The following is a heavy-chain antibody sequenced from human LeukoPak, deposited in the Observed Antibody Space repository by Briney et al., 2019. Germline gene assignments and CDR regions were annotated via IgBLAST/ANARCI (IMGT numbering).Heavy chain of an antibody. D-gene: IGHD3-3*01. CDR2: IYPGDSDT. Sequence: GESLKISCQGSGYSFTSYWFGWVRQLPGKGLEWMGIIYPGDSDTRYSPSFQGQVTISADKSISTAYLQWSSLKASDTAMYYCATTAYDFWSGWFDYWGQGTLVTVSS. CDR1: GYSFTSYW. J-gene: IGHJ4*02. V-gene: IGHV5-51*01. CDR3: ATTAYDFWSGWFDY.